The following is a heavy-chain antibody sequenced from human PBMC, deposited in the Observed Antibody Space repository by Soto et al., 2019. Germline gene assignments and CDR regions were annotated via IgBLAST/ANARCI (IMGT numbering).Heavy chain of an antibody. CDR2: VYYGGST. J-gene: IGHJ6*02. CDR1: GCSISSSSYC. V-gene: IGHV4-39*01. CDR3: AGGDYYHSSGYYFYYYTMDV. Sequence: PSETLSLTCTVSGCSISSSSYCWGWIRKPPGKGLEWIGNVYYGGSTYYNPSLKSRVTISVETSKSQFSLKLSSVTAADTAVYYCAGGDYYHSSGYYFYYYTMDVWGQGTTVTVS. D-gene: IGHD3-22*01.